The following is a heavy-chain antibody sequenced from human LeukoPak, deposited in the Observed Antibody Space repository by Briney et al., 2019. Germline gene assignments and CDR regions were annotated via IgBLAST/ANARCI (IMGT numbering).Heavy chain of an antibody. CDR2: INPNSDGT. CDR1: GYIFSGYY. V-gene: IGHV1-2*06. Sequence: ASVKVSCKTSGYIFSGYYIHWVRQAPGQGLEWMGRINPNSDGTDCVRKFQGRVTMTRDTSISTAYMELSSLRSEDTAVYYCARDHQVGYSYEFDYWGQGTLVTVSS. J-gene: IGHJ4*02. D-gene: IGHD5-18*01. CDR3: ARDHQVGYSYEFDY.